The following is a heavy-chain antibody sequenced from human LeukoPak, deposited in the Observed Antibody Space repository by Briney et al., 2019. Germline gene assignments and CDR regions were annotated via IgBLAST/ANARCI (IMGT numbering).Heavy chain of an antibody. J-gene: IGHJ4*02. CDR3: VSAGYSYGGPHY. CDR1: GYTFTGYY. Sequence: ASVKACCKASGYTFTGYYMYWVRHAPGQGLEWMGRINPNSGGTNYAQKFQGRVTMTRDTSISTAYMELSRLRSDDTAVYYCVSAGYSYGGPHYWGQGTLVTVSS. CDR2: INPNSGGT. V-gene: IGHV1-2*06. D-gene: IGHD5-18*01.